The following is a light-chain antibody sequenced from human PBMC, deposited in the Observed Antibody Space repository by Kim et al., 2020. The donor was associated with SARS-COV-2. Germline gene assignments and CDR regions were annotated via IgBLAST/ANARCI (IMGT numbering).Light chain of an antibody. J-gene: IGKJ2*01. CDR3: QQRSNWPPVT. Sequence: LSPGASATPPLRASQSGRHDLGWYQQEPCQAPQPLHFGASNRATGLPARFSGSGSGTDFPLTLRRLEPEDFAVYYCQQRSNWPPVTFGQETELE. V-gene: IGKV3-11*01. CDR2: GAS. CDR1: QSGRHD.